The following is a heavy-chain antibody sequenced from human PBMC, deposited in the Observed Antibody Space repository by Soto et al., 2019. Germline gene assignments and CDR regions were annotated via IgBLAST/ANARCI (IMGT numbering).Heavy chain of an antibody. J-gene: IGHJ4*02. D-gene: IGHD4-17*01. CDR1: GGSISSHY. CDR3: ARERANYGGNNAQYYFDY. Sequence: SETLSLTCTVSGGSISSHYWSWIRQPPGKGLEWIGYIYYSGSTNYNPSLKSRVTISVDTSKNQFSLKLSSVTAADTAVYYRARERANYGGNNAQYYFDYWGQGTLVTVSS. CDR2: IYYSGST. V-gene: IGHV4-59*11.